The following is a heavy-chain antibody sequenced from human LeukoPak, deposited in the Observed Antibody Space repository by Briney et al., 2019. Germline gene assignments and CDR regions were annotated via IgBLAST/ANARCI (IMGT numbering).Heavy chain of an antibody. J-gene: IGHJ6*02. D-gene: IGHD6-13*01. CDR2: IIPIFGTA. CDR1: GGTFSSYA. Sequence: CSVNVSCKASGGTFSSYAISWVRQAPGQGLEWMGGIIPIFGTANYAQKFQGRVTITADESTSTAYMELSSLRSEDTAVYYCARDPGAAAGNYYYYGMDVWGQGITVTVSS. CDR3: ARDPGAAAGNYYYYGMDV. V-gene: IGHV1-69*01.